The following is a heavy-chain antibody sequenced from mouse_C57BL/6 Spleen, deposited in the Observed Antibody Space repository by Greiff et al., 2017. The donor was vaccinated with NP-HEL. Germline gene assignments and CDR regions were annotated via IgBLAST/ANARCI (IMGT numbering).Heavy chain of an antibody. CDR3: ARGLLRSYWYFDV. CDR2: IYPGDGDT. V-gene: IGHV1-82*01. CDR1: GYAFSSSW. J-gene: IGHJ1*03. Sequence: VKLMESGPELVKPGASVKISCKASGYAFSSSWMNWVKQRPGKGLEWIGRIYPGDGDTNYNGKFKGKATLTADKSSSTAYMQLSSLTSEDSAVYFGARGLLRSYWYFDVWGTGTTVTVSS. D-gene: IGHD1-1*01.